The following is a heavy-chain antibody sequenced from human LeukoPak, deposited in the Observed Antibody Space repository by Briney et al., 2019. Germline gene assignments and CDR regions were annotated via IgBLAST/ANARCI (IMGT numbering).Heavy chain of an antibody. Sequence: PAETLSLTCAVSGGSISSYYWSWIRQAPGKGLEWVGYIYYSGSTNYNPSLKSRVTISVDTSKNQFPLKLSSVTAADTAVYYCASTFRTGTTTRAFDYWGQGTLVPVSS. V-gene: IGHV4-59*01. CDR1: GGSISSYY. CDR2: IYYSGST. CDR3: ASTFRTGTTTRAFDY. D-gene: IGHD1-1*01. J-gene: IGHJ4*02.